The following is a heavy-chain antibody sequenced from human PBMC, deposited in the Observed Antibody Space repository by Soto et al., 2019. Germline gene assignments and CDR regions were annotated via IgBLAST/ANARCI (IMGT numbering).Heavy chain of an antibody. D-gene: IGHD3-22*01. CDR1: GFTFSSYD. CDR3: ARAIGPTLFDY. V-gene: IGHV3-13*04. Sequence: LRLSCSASGFTFSSYDMHWVRQGPGKGLEWVLAIGTAGDTNYAGSVKGRFTTSRENAKNSLYLQMNSLRAGDTAIYFCARAIGPTLFDYWGQGTLVTVSS. CDR2: IGTAGDT. J-gene: IGHJ4*02.